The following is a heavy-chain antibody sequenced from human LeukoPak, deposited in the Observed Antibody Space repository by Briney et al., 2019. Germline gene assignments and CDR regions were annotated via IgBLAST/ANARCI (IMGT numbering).Heavy chain of an antibody. V-gene: IGHV3-21*01. CDR1: GFTFSSYS. Sequence: GGSLRLSCAASGFTFSSYSMNWVRQAPGKGLEWVSSISSGSYIYYADSVKGRSTISRDNAKNSLYLQMNSLRAEDTAVYYCARVAYCGGDCSRDIDYWGQGTLVTVSS. J-gene: IGHJ4*02. CDR3: ARVAYCGGDCSRDIDY. D-gene: IGHD2-21*01. CDR2: ISSGSYI.